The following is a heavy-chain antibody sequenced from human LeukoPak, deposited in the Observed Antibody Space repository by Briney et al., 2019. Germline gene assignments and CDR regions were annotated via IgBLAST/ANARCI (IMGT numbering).Heavy chain of an antibody. Sequence: ASVKVSCKASGYTFTGYYMHWVRQAPGQGLEWMGGIIPIFGTANYAQKFQGRVTITADKSTSTAYMELSSLRSEDTAVYYCAREIGDEDWYYFDYWGQGTLVTVSS. V-gene: IGHV1-69*06. D-gene: IGHD3-10*01. J-gene: IGHJ4*02. CDR1: GYTFTGYY. CDR3: AREIGDEDWYYFDY. CDR2: IIPIFGTA.